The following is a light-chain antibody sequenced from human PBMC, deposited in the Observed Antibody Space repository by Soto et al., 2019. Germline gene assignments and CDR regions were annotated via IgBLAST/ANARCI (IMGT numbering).Light chain of an antibody. J-gene: IGLJ2*01. Sequence: QLVLTQSPSASASLGASVKLTCTLSSGHSTYAIAWHQQQPEKGPRFLMKLNSDGSHNRGDGIPDRFSGSSSGAERYLSISGLQSEDEDEYYCQTWGTGIVILGGGTKLTVL. V-gene: IGLV4-69*01. CDR1: SGHSTYA. CDR2: LNSDGSH. CDR3: QTWGTGIVI.